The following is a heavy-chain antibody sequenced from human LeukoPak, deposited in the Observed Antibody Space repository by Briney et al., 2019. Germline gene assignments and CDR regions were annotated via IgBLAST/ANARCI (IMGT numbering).Heavy chain of an antibody. CDR2: VSSNGAKT. CDR1: GFTFSSYA. Sequence: PGGSLRLSCAASGFTFSSYAITWVRQAPGKGLEWVSAVSSNGAKTYYADSVKGRFAISRDNYKNMVFLQMNSLRAEDTAIYYCARSLPYGTTWYGRSDFWGQGTLVTVSS. CDR3: ARSLPYGTTWYGRSDF. J-gene: IGHJ4*02. D-gene: IGHD6-13*01. V-gene: IGHV3-23*01.